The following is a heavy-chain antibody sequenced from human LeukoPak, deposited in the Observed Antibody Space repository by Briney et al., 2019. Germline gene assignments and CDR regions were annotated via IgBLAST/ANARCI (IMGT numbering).Heavy chain of an antibody. Sequence: PGGSLRLSCAASGFTVSSDWMSWVRQAPGKGREWVANIKQDGSEKYYVDSVKGRFTISRDNAKNSLYLQMNSLRAEDTAVYYCARDSGSPGVNWFDPWGQGTLVTVSS. J-gene: IGHJ5*02. D-gene: IGHD1-26*01. V-gene: IGHV3-7*01. CDR3: ARDSGSPGVNWFDP. CDR1: GFTVSSDW. CDR2: IKQDGSEK.